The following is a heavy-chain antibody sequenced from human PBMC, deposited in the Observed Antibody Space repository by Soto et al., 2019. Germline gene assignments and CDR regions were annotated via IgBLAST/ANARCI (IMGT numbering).Heavy chain of an antibody. D-gene: IGHD3-3*01. Sequence: SETLSLTCAVYGGSFSGYYWSWIRQPPWKGLEWIGEINHSGSTNYNPSLKSRVTISVDTSKNQFSLKLSSVTAADTAVYYCARGGYDFWSAYDYYYMDVWGKGTTVTVSS. CDR3: ARGGYDFWSAYDYYYMDV. CDR2: INHSGST. J-gene: IGHJ6*03. V-gene: IGHV4-34*01. CDR1: GGSFSGYY.